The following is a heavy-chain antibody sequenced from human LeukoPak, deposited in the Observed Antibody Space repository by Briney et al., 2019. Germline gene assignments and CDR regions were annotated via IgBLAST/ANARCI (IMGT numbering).Heavy chain of an antibody. D-gene: IGHD2-8*02. CDR2: ISGNTGDT. J-gene: IGHJ4*02. V-gene: IGHV3-23*01. CDR1: GFTFSSYA. CDR3: AIGSTASGRVY. Sequence: GGSLRLSCAASGFTFSSYAMSWVRQAPGKGLEWVSTISGNTGDTYYADSVKGRFTISRDNSKNTLYLQMNSLRAEDTALYYCAIGSTASGRVYWGRGTLVTVSS.